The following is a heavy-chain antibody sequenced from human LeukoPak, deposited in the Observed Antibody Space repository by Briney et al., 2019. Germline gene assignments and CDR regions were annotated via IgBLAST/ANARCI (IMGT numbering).Heavy chain of an antibody. Sequence: ASVNVSCKASGYTFTSYAMHWVHQAPGQRLEWIGWINAGNGNTKYSQKFQGRVTITRDTSASTAYMELSSLRSEDTAVYYCARDSSSGWFEYYYYGMDVWGQGTTVTVSS. V-gene: IGHV1-3*01. J-gene: IGHJ6*02. CDR1: GYTFTSYA. CDR2: INAGNGNT. D-gene: IGHD6-19*01. CDR3: ARDSSSGWFEYYYYGMDV.